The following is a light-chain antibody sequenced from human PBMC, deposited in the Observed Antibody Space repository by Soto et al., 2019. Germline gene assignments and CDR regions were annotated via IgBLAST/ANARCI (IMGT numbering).Light chain of an antibody. Sequence: LTQPASVSGSPGQSITISCTGTSSDVGGYNYVSWYQQHPGKAPKLMIYEVSNRPSGVSNRFSGSKSGNTASLTISGLQAEDEAEYYCSSYTSSSTQVFGTGTKVTVL. CDR2: EVS. V-gene: IGLV2-14*01. CDR3: SSYTSSSTQV. J-gene: IGLJ1*01. CDR1: SSDVGGYNY.